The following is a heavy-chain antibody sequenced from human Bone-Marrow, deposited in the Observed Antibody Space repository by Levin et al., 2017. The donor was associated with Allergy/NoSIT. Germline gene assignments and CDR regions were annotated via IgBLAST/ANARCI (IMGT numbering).Heavy chain of an antibody. V-gene: IGHV4-39*01. CDR3: ARRGGIVGANSYYFDY. J-gene: IGHJ4*02. CDR1: GGSISSSSYY. CDR2: IYYSGST. Sequence: KASETLSLTCTVSGGSISSSSYYWGWIRQPPGKGLEWIGSIYYSGSTYYNPSLKSRVTISVDTSKNQFSLKLSSVTAADTAVYYCARRGGIVGANSYYFDYWGQGTLVTVSS. D-gene: IGHD1-26*01.